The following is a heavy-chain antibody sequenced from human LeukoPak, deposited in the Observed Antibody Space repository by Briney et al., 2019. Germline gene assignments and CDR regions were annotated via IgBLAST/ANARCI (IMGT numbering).Heavy chain of an antibody. V-gene: IGHV1-2*02. D-gene: IGHD6-19*01. CDR1: GYTFTGYY. CDR2: INPNSGGT. J-gene: IGHJ4*02. Sequence: GASVKVSCKASGYTFTGYYMHWVRQAPGQGLEWMGWINPNSGGTNYAQKFQGRVTMTRDTSISTAYMELSRLRSDDTAVYYCARGGSGWSTFSDFDYWGQGTLVTVSS. CDR3: ARGGSGWSTFSDFDY.